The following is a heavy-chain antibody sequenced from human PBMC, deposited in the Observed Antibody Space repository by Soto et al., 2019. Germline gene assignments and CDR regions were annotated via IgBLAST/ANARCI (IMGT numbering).Heavy chain of an antibody. CDR1: GFTFSNFA. CDR2: ITGSTGTT. Sequence: EVQVLESGGGSVQPGGSLRLSCAASGFTFSNFAMSWVRHAPGKGLEWVSEITGSTGTTYYAASVRGRFIIFRENSQNTLHLQMNSLRPEDTAVYYCAKDTSSSPYYMDVWGKGTTVTVSS. J-gene: IGHJ6*03. D-gene: IGHD2-2*01. CDR3: AKDTSSSPYYMDV. V-gene: IGHV3-23*01.